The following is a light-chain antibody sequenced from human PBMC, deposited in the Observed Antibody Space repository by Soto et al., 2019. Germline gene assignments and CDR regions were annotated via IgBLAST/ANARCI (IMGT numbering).Light chain of an antibody. CDR3: CAYAATYTYV. CDR1: SSDVGKYNL. Sequence: QSALTQPASVSGSPGQSITISCIGTSSDVGKYNLVSWYQQHPGKAPKVMILQGYKRPSGVSNRFSGSKFGNTASLTISGLQAEDEAEYYCCAYAATYTYVFGTGTKVTVL. CDR2: QGY. V-gene: IGLV2-23*01. J-gene: IGLJ1*01.